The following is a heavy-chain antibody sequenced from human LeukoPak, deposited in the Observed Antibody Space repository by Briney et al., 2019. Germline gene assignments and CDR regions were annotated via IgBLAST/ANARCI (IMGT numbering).Heavy chain of an antibody. CDR2: TYYSGST. CDR1: GGSVSSGSYY. V-gene: IGHV4-61*01. Sequence: SETLSLTCTVSGGSVSSGSYYWSRIRQPPGKGLEWIGYTYYSGSTNYNPSLKSRVTISVDTSKNQFFLKLSSVTAADTAVYYCAFDYYDSSGRRNFDYWGQGTLVTVSS. J-gene: IGHJ4*02. D-gene: IGHD3-22*01. CDR3: AFDYYDSSGRRNFDY.